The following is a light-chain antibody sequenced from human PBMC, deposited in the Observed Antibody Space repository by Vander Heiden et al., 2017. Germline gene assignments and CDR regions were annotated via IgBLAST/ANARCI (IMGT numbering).Light chain of an antibody. Sequence: QSVLTQPPSVSGAPGQRVTISCTGSSSNIGAGYDVHWYQQLPGTAPKLLIYGNSKRPSGVPDRFSGSKSGNSASLAITGLQAEDEADYYCQSYDSSLSGSWVFGGGTKLTVL. CDR3: QSYDSSLSGSWV. CDR1: SSNIGAGYD. J-gene: IGLJ3*02. CDR2: GNS. V-gene: IGLV1-40*01.